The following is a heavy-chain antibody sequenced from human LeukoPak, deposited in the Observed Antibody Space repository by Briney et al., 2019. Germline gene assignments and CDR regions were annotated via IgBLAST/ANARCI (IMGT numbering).Heavy chain of an antibody. CDR3: ARGNLNYDFWSAYQFDP. CDR2: INPNSGGT. V-gene: IGHV1-2*02. Sequence: ASVKVSCTASGYTFTGYYMHWVRQAPGQGLEWMGWINPNSGGTNYAQKFQGRVTMTRDTSISTAYMELSRLRSDDTAVYYCARGNLNYDFWSAYQFDPWGQGTLVTVSS. CDR1: GYTFTGYY. J-gene: IGHJ5*02. D-gene: IGHD3-3*01.